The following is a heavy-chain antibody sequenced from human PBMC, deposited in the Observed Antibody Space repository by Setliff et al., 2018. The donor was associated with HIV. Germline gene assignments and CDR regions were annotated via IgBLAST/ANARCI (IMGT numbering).Heavy chain of an antibody. J-gene: IGHJ4*02. CDR2: RLYSGNV. V-gene: IGHV4-59*11. CDR3: AKGRTVDRYDY. D-gene: IGHD4-17*01. CDR1: GGSISSHY. Sequence: PSETLSLTCTVSGGSISSHYWSWIRQPPGKGLEWIGCRLYSGNVDYNSALKSRVNISVDTSKNEFSLQLSYVTAADTAVYFCAKGRTVDRYDYWGQGTLVTVSS.